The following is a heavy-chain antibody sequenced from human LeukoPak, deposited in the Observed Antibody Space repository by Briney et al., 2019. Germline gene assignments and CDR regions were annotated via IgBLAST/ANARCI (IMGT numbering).Heavy chain of an antibody. CDR3: ARDLPYSSSWYVSYYYYYGMDV. Sequence: ASVKVSCKASGYTFTSYYMHWVRQAPGQGLEWMGIINPSDGSTSYAQKFQGRVTMTRDTSTSTVYMELSSLRSEDTAVYYCARDLPYSSSWYVSYYYYYGMDVWGQGTTVTVSS. V-gene: IGHV1-46*01. CDR1: GYTFTSYY. CDR2: INPSDGST. D-gene: IGHD6-13*01. J-gene: IGHJ6*02.